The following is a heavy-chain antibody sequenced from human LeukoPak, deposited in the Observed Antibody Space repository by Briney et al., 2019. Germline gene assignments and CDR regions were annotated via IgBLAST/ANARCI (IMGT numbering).Heavy chain of an antibody. CDR2: ISSSSSTI. V-gene: IGHV3-48*02. D-gene: IGHD2-15*01. CDR3: ARARASGRSGFDY. CDR1: GFTFSSYS. J-gene: IGHJ4*02. Sequence: GGSLRLSCAASGFTFSSYSMNWVRQAPGKGLEWASYISSSSSTIYYADSVKGRFTISRDNAKNSLYLQMNSLRDEDTAVYYCARARASGRSGFDYWGQGTLVTVSS.